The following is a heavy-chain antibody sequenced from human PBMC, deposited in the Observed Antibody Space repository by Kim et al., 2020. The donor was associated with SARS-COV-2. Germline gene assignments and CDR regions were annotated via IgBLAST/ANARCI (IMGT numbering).Heavy chain of an antibody. Sequence: GGSLRLSCAASGFTFSSYAMHWVRQAPGKGLEWVAVISHDGSNKYYVDSVKGRFTISRDNSKNTLYLQMNSLRAEDTAVYYCARDLGSPAGTGDGYYGMDVWGQGTTVTVSS. J-gene: IGHJ6*02. CDR1: GFTFSSYA. CDR3: ARDLGSPAGTGDGYYGMDV. CDR2: ISHDGSNK. D-gene: IGHD6-13*01. V-gene: IGHV3-30*04.